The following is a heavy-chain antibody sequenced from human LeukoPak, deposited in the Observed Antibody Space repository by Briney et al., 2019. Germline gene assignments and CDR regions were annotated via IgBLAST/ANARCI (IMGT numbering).Heavy chain of an antibody. CDR2: IYYSGST. Sequence: SQTLSLTCTVSGGSISSGGYDWSWIRQHPGKGLEWIGYIYYSGSTYYNPSLKSRVTISVDTSKNQFSLKLSSVTAADTAVYYCARSNDVGATSDYFDYWGQGTLVTVSS. J-gene: IGHJ4*02. CDR3: ARSNDVGATSDYFDY. CDR1: GGSISSGGYD. D-gene: IGHD1-26*01. V-gene: IGHV4-31*03.